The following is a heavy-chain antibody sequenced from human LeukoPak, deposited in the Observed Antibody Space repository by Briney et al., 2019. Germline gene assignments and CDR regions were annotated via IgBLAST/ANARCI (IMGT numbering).Heavy chain of an antibody. CDR2: IRGKANGGTT. J-gene: IGHJ6*03. V-gene: IGHV3-49*04. D-gene: IGHD2-21*01. Sequence: PGGSLRLSCAGSGFTFSSYWMTWVRQAPGKGLEWVGFIRGKANGGTTEYAASVKGRFTISRDDSKSIAYLQMNSLKTEDTAAYYCARPHVDHWYFYMDVWGKGTTVTVSS. CDR1: GFTFSSYW. CDR3: ARPHVDHWYFYMDV.